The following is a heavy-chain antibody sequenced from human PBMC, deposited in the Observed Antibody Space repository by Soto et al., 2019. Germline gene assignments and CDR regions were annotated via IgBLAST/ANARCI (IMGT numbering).Heavy chain of an antibody. CDR1: GGSFSGYY. CDR2: INHSGST. Sequence: PSETLSLTCAVYGGSFSGYYWSWIRQPPGKGLEWIGEINHSGSTNYNPSLKSRVTISVDTSKNQFSLKLSSVTAADTAVYYCARGQGRLAARPNYYYGMDVWGQGTTVTVSS. CDR3: ARGQGRLAARPNYYYGMDV. D-gene: IGHD6-6*01. V-gene: IGHV4-34*01. J-gene: IGHJ6*02.